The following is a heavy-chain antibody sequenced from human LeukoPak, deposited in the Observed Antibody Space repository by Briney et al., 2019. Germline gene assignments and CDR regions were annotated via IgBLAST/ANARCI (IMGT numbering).Heavy chain of an antibody. V-gene: IGHV3-33*01. CDR3: ARDQYDTWSRRGNFDS. D-gene: IGHD3-3*01. Sequence: GGSLRLSCAASGFTFSSYGMHWIRQAPGKGLERVAVMWYDGSNKYYADSVKGRFTISRDNSKNTLYLQMNSLRAEDTAVFYCARDQYDTWSRRGNFDSWGQGTLVIVSS. J-gene: IGHJ4*02. CDR2: MWYDGSNK. CDR1: GFTFSSYG.